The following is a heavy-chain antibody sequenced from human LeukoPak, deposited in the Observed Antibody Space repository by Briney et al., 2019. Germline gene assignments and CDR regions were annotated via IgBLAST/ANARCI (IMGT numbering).Heavy chain of an antibody. CDR1: GGSISSGSYY. CDR3: ARVFNYGDYKDAFDI. CDR2: IYTSGST. V-gene: IGHV4-61*02. J-gene: IGHJ3*02. D-gene: IGHD4-17*01. Sequence: SETLSLTCTVSGGSISSGSYYWSWIRQPAGKGLEWIGRIYTSGSTNYNPSLKSRVTISVDTSKNQFSLKLSSVTAADTAVYYCARVFNYGDYKDAFDIWGQGTMVTVSS.